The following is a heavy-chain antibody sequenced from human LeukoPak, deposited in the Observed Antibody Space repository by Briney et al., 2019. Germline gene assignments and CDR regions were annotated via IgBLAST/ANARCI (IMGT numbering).Heavy chain of an antibody. CDR1: GYTFSNYY. CDR2: IGGST. V-gene: IGHV1-46*01. CDR3: ARGLDMVRGVIDY. D-gene: IGHD3-10*01. J-gene: IGHJ4*02. Sequence: ASVKVSCKASGYTFSNYYIHWVRQAPGQGLEWMGIIGGSTNYAQKFQGRVTMTRDTSTSTVYMELSSLRSEDTAVYYCARGLDMVRGVIDYWGQGTLVTVSS.